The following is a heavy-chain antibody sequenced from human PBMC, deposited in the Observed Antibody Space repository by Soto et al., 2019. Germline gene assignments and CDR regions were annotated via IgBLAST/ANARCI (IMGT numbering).Heavy chain of an antibody. V-gene: IGHV1-69*01. CDR2: IIPIFGTA. CDR3: ARDSDYGGNRRGDY. J-gene: IGHJ4*02. D-gene: IGHD4-17*01. CDR1: GGTFSSYA. Sequence: QVQLVQSGAEVKKPGSSVKVSCKASGGTFSSYAISWVRQAPGQGLEWMGGIIPIFGTANYAQKFQGRVTITADESTSTAYMELSSRGSEDTVVYYCARDSDYGGNRRGDYWGQGTLVTVSS.